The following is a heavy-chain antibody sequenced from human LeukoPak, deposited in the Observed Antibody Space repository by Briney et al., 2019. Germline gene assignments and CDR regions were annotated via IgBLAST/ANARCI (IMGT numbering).Heavy chain of an antibody. CDR1: GGSISSSRFY. Sequence: SETLSLTCTVSGGSISSSRFYGGWIRQPPGKGLEWIGSIYYSGSTYYNPSLKSRVTISVDTSKNQFSLKLSSVTAADTAVYYCARRWELLRIYKYFDLWGRGTLVTVSS. J-gene: IGHJ2*01. CDR3: ARRWELLRIYKYFDL. V-gene: IGHV4-39*01. CDR2: IYYSGST. D-gene: IGHD1-26*01.